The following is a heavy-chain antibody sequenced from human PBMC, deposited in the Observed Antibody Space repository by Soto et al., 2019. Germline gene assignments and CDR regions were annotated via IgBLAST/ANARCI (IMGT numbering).Heavy chain of an antibody. CDR2: INPSGTIT. V-gene: IGHV1-46*02. D-gene: IGHD3-3*01. CDR1: GYTFDRYY. J-gene: IGHJ6*02. CDR3: TRGSFLEWSCMDV. Sequence: ASVKVSCKASGYTFDRYYMHWVRQAPGQGLEWMGMINPSGTITSYAQKFQGRVTMTRDTSTSTVYMDLRSLRSEDTAVYYCTRGSFLEWSCMDVWGQGTTVTVSS.